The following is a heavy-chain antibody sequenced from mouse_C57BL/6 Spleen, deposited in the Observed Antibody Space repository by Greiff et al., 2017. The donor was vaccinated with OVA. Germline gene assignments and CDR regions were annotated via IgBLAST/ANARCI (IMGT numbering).Heavy chain of an antibody. CDR1: GYAFTNYL. CDR3: ARSENLGNYWYFDV. CDR2: INPGSGGT. J-gene: IGHJ1*03. D-gene: IGHD2-1*01. Sequence: QVQLQQSGAELVRPGTSVMVSCKASGYAFTNYLIEWVKQRPGQGLEWIGVINPGSGGTNYNEKFKGKATLTADKSSSTAYMQLSSLTSEDSAVYFCARSENLGNYWYFDVWGTGTTVTVSS. V-gene: IGHV1-54*01.